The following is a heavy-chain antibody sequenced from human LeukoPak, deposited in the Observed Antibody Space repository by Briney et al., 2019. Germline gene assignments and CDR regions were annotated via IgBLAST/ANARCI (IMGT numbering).Heavy chain of an antibody. J-gene: IGHJ4*02. Sequence: GASVKVSCKASGYTFTSYAMHWVRQAPGQRLEWMGWINAGNGNTKYSQKFQGRVTITRDTSASTACMELSSLRSEDTAVYYCARGGIAAAGSILWGQGTLVTVSS. CDR2: INAGNGNT. D-gene: IGHD6-13*01. CDR1: GYTFTSYA. V-gene: IGHV1-3*01. CDR3: ARGGIAAAGSIL.